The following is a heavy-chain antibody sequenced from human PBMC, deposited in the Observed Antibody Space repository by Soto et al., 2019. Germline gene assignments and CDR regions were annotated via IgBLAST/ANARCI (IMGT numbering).Heavy chain of an antibody. V-gene: IGHV4-59*01. CDR3: ARDVIAVAAYYMDV. J-gene: IGHJ6*03. CDR2: IYYSGST. CDR1: GGSISSYY. D-gene: IGHD6-19*01. Sequence: SETLSLTCTVSGGSISSYYWSWIRQPPGKGLEWIGYIYYSGSTNYNPSLKSRVTISVDTSKNQFSLKLSSVTAADTAVYYCARDVIAVAAYYMDVWGKGTKVTVSS.